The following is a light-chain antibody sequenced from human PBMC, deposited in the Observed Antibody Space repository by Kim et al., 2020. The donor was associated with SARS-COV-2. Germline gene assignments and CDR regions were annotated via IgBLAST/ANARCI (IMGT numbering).Light chain of an antibody. CDR2: RNN. CDR3: AAWDDSLSCWV. CDR1: SSNIGSNY. Sequence: QSVLTQPPSASGTPGQRVTISCSGSSSNIGSNYVFWYRHLPGTAPKLLIYRNNQRPSGVPDRFSGSKSGTSASLVISGLRSEDEADYYCAAWDDSLSCWVFGGGTQLTVL. V-gene: IGLV1-47*01. J-gene: IGLJ3*02.